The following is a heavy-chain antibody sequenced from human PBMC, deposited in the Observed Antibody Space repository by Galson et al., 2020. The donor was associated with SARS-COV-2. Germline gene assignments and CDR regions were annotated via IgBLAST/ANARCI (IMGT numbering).Heavy chain of an antibody. CDR2: ISSSGSTI. J-gene: IGHJ4*02. V-gene: IGHV3-11*01. Sequence: GESLKISCAASGFTFSDYYMSWIRQAPGKGLEWVSYISSSGSTIYYADSVKGRFTISRDNAKNSLYLQMNSLRAEDTAVYYCARDMGVVVAATRIYWGQGTLVTVSS. CDR1: GFTFSDYY. D-gene: IGHD2-15*01. CDR3: ARDMGVVVAATRIY.